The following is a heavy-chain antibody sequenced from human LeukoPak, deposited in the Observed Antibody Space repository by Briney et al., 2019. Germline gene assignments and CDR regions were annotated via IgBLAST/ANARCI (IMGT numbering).Heavy chain of an antibody. D-gene: IGHD4-17*01. Sequence: SETLSLTCTVSGGSISSGSDYFWDWIRQPPGKGLEWIGDIHYTGTTDYNPCLKSRVTISVDTSRNQFSLKLTSVTATDAAVYYCARHGRHGDYSYWGQGTLVTVSS. CDR3: ARHGRHGDYSY. CDR1: GGSISSGSDYF. V-gene: IGHV4-39*01. J-gene: IGHJ4*02. CDR2: IHYTGTT.